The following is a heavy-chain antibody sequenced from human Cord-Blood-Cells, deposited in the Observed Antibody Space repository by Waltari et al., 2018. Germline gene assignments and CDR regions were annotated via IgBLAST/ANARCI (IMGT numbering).Heavy chain of an antibody. J-gene: IGHJ2*01. CDR1: GGSFSGYY. D-gene: IGHD1-1*01. CDR3: ARGSPQLGLWYCDL. Sequence: QVQLQQWGAGLLTPSATLSLTCAFYGGSFSGYYWGWIRQPPGKGLEGIGELNHSGSTNYNPSLKSRVTISVDTSKNQFSLKLSSVTAADTAVYYCARGSPQLGLWYCDLWGRGTLVTVSS. V-gene: IGHV4-34*01. CDR2: LNHSGST.